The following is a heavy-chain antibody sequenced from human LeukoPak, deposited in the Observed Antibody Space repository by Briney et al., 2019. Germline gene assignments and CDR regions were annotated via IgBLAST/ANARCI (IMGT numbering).Heavy chain of an antibody. D-gene: IGHD5-18*01. CDR2: INPSGGST. CDR1: GYTFTSYY. J-gene: IGHJ5*02. Sequence: ASVKVSCKASGYTFTSYYMRWVRQATGQGLEWMGIINPSGGSTSYAQKFQGRVTMTRDMSTSTVYMELSSLRSEDTAVYYCARDLGYRSEFDPWGQGTLVTVSS. V-gene: IGHV1-46*01. CDR3: ARDLGYRSEFDP.